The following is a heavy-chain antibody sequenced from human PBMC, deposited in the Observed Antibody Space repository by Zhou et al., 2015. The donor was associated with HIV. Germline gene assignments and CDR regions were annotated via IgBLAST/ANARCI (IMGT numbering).Heavy chain of an antibody. V-gene: IGHV1-69*06. CDR3: ACRIGYYGGREPHDS. D-gene: IGHD3-10*01. CDR2: ITPILGTT. J-gene: IGHJ4*02. CDR1: GDTFSAYS. Sequence: QVQLVQSGAEVKKPGSSVKVSCKTSGDTFSAYSISWVRQAPGQGLEWMGVITPILGTTKYAQKFQGRVTVSADRSTSTAYMDLRRLTSEDTAVYYCACRIGYYGGREPHDSWGQGTLVTVSS.